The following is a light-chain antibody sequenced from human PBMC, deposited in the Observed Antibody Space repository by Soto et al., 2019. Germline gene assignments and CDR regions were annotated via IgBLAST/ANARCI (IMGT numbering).Light chain of an antibody. V-gene: IGKV1-39*01. CDR3: HQSYSTPLT. CDR1: QSISSY. Sequence: GDRVTITWRSSQSISSYLNWYQQKLGKAPKLLIYAASSLQTGVPSRFRGSGSGTDFTLTISSLQPEDFATYYCHQSYSTPLTFGGGTKVDIK. J-gene: IGKJ4*01. CDR2: AAS.